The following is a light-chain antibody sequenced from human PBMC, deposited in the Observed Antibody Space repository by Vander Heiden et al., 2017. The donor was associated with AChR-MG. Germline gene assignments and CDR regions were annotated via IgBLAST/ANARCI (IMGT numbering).Light chain of an antibody. V-gene: IGLV1-40*01. Sequence: QSVLTQPPSVSGAPGQRVPLSCTGSSPNIGAGYDVHWYQQLPGTAPKLLIYGNSNRPSGVPDRFSGSKSGTSASLAITGLQAEDEADYYCQSYDSSLSGPRVFGGGTKLTVI. J-gene: IGLJ2*01. CDR1: SPNIGAGYD. CDR2: GNS. CDR3: QSYDSSLSGPRV.